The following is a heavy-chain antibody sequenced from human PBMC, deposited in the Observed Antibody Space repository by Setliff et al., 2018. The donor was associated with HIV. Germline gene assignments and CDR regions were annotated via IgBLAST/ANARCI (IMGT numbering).Heavy chain of an antibody. V-gene: IGHV3-21*01. J-gene: IGHJ4*02. CDR3: ARAYDDYDSDLDY. CDR1: GFVFSNYA. CDR2: ITTSSGYF. D-gene: IGHD4-17*01. Sequence: GSLRLSCAASGFVFSNYAMNWVRQAPGKGLEWVASITTSSGYFSYSDSVKGRFTISRDNSKSSLYLRMNSLRAEDTAVYYCARAYDDYDSDLDYWGQGTLVTVSS.